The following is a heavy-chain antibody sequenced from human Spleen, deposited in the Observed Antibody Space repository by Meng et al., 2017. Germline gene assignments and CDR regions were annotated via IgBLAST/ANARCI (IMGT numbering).Heavy chain of an antibody. J-gene: IGHJ4*02. CDR1: GDRVSSNSAA. CDR2: TYYRSKWYN. Sequence: QVQLTQSGPGLVKPSQTLSLTCAISGDRVSSNSAAWTWIRQSPSRGLEWLGRTYYRSKWYNDYAVSVKRRITINPDTSKNQFSLQLNSVTPEDTAVYYCAKESSIAARYVFDYWGQGTLVTVSS. V-gene: IGHV6-1*01. CDR3: AKESSIAARYVFDY. D-gene: IGHD6-6*01.